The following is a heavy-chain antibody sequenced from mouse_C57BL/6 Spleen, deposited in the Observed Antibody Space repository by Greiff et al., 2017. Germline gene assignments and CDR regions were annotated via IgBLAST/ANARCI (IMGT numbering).Heavy chain of an antibody. CDR3: TTYYGSRPDWYFDV. CDR2: IDPEDGDT. J-gene: IGHJ1*03. CDR1: GFNIKDYY. V-gene: IGHV14-1*01. D-gene: IGHD1-1*01. Sequence: VQLKQSGAELVRPGASVKLSCTASGFNIKDYYMHWVKQRPEQGLEWIGRIDPEDGDTEYAPKFQGKATMTADTSSNTADLQLSSLTSEDTAVYYCTTYYGSRPDWYFDVWGTGTTVTVSS.